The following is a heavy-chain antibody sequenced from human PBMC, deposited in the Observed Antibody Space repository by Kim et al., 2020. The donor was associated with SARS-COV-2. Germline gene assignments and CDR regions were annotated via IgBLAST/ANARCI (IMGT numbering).Heavy chain of an antibody. CDR2: GANT. J-gene: IGHJ4*02. V-gene: IGHV3-23*01. CDR3: ANVVTYDY. Sequence: GANTSYADSVKSRFNMSRDNSKNTLYLQMNSLRAEYTAVYYGANVVTYDYWGQGTLVTVSS. D-gene: IGHD2-21*02.